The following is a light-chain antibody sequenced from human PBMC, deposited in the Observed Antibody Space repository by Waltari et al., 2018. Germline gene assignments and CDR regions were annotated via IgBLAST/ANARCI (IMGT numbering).Light chain of an antibody. V-gene: IGKV4-1*01. CDR1: QSLLYTSNNKNY. Sequence: DVVITQSPDSPAVSLGERATINCKSSQSLLYTSNNKNYLAWYQQKPGQPPKILIYWASIRESGVPDRFSGSGSGTDFTLTISGLQAEDVASYFCLQYLHTPRTFGQGTKVEIK. CDR2: WAS. CDR3: LQYLHTPRT. J-gene: IGKJ1*01.